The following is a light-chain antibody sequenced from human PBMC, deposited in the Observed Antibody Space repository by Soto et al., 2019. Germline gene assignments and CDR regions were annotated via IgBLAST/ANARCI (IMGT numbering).Light chain of an antibody. CDR3: QKSYTTPWT. CDR2: AES. Sequence: DVQMTQSPSSLSASVGDIVTITCRASQRVNNYLNWYQQKPGEAPKILISAESSLQIGVPSRFGGSGSGTDLNLAISGLQPEDFAIYYCQKSYTTPWTFGQGTKVDIK. J-gene: IGKJ1*01. CDR1: QRVNNY. V-gene: IGKV1-39*01.